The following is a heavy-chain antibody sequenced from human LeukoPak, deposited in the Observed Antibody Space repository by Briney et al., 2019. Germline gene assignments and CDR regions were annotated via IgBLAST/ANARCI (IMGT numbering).Heavy chain of an antibody. D-gene: IGHD3-10*01. J-gene: IGHJ4*02. CDR2: ISGNGVST. V-gene: IGHV3-23*01. CDR3: AKDQNSYGSGSSDY. Sequence: GRSLRLSCAASGFTFSSYAMHWVRQAPGKGLEWVSSISGNGVSTDYAVPVKGRFTISRDNSKNTLYLQMNSLRAEDTAVYYCAKDQNSYGSGSSDYWGQGTLLTVSS. CDR1: GFTFSSYA.